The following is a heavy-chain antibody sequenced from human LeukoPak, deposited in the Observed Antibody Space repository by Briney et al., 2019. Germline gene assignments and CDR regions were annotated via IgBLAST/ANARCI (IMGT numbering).Heavy chain of an antibody. Sequence: GGSLRLSCAASGFTFRSYWMSWVRQAPGKGLEWLGHINQEASRTDHADSVKGRFTISRDNSRNLLYLHMCSLRAEDTAVYYCAKYLSRAFDSWGQGILVSVSS. CDR1: GFTFRSYW. D-gene: IGHD2/OR15-2a*01. V-gene: IGHV3-7*01. CDR2: INQEASRT. CDR3: AKYLSRAFDS. J-gene: IGHJ4*02.